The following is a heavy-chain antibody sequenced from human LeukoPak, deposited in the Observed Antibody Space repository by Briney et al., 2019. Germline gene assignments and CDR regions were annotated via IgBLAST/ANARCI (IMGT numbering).Heavy chain of an antibody. V-gene: IGHV4-59*01. D-gene: IGHD3-3*01. CDR1: GGSISSYY. J-gene: IGHJ6*03. CDR2: IYYSGST. CDR3: ARGNTIFGVVTGLGYYYMDV. Sequence: SETLSLTCTASGGSISSYYWSWIRQPPGKGLEWIGYIYYSGSTNYNPSLKSRVTISVDTSKNQFSLKLSSVTAADTAVYYCARGNTIFGVVTGLGYYYMDVWGKGTTVTVSS.